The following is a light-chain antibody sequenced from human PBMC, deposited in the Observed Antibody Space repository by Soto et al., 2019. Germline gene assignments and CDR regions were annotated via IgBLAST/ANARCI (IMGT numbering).Light chain of an antibody. J-gene: IGKJ5*01. V-gene: IGKV3-20*01. CDR2: GAS. CDR3: QQYAGSAT. Sequence: EIVLTQSPGTLSLSPGERATLSCRASQSVSNSYLAWYQQKAGQAPKRRIYGASSRATGIPDRFSGSGSGTDFTLTISRLEPEDFAVYYCQQYAGSATFGQGTRLEIK. CDR1: QSVSNSY.